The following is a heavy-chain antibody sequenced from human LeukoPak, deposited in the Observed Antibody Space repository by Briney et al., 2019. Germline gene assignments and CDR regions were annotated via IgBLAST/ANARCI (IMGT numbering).Heavy chain of an antibody. CDR2: INPSSGGT. V-gene: IGHV1-2*02. D-gene: IGHD6-6*01. CDR1: GYTFTLYY. J-gene: IGHJ6*02. Sequence: GASVKVSCKASGYTFTLYYMHWVRQAPGQGLEWMGWINPSSGGTSYAQRFQGRVTMTRDTSSSAAYMELARLRSDDTAVYYCARVSIAALYYYGMDVWGQGTTVTVSS. CDR3: ARVSIAALYYYGMDV.